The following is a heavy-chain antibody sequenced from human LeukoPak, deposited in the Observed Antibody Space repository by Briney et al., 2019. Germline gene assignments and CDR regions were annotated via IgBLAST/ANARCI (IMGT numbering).Heavy chain of an antibody. CDR2: IYYSGST. CDR1: GGSISSYY. Sequence: SETLSLTCTASGGSISSYYWSWIRQPPGKGLEWIGSIYYSGSTYYNPSLKSRVTISVDTSKNQFSLKLSSVTAADTAVYYCARTTYYYDSSGYYTGSHYFDYWGQGTLVTVSS. V-gene: IGHV4-39*07. J-gene: IGHJ4*02. CDR3: ARTTYYYDSSGYYTGSHYFDY. D-gene: IGHD3-22*01.